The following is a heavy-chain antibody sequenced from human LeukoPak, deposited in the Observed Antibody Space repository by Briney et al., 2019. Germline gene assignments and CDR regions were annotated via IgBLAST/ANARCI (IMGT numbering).Heavy chain of an antibody. J-gene: IGHJ4*02. D-gene: IGHD2-2*01. CDR2: IYPGDSDT. V-gene: IGHV5-51*01. CDR1: GYSFTSYW. Sequence: GESLKISCKGSGYSFTSYWIGWVRQMPGKGLEWMGIIYPGDSDTRYSPSFQGQVTISADKSINTAYLQWSSLKASDTAMYYCARRIGYCSSTSCRPFGYWGQGTLVTVSS. CDR3: ARRIGYCSSTSCRPFGY.